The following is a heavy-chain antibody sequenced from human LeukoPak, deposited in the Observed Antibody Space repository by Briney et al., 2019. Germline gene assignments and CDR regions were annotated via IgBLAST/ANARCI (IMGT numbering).Heavy chain of an antibody. J-gene: IGHJ4*02. V-gene: IGHV3-9*01. D-gene: IGHD2-2*02. CDR3: AKDMGSKLIYLFDY. Sequence: GRSLRLSCAASGFTFDDYAMHWVRQAPGKGLEWVSGISWNSGSIGYADSVKGRFTISRDNAKNSLYLQMNSLRAEDTALYYCAKDMGSKLIYLFDYWGQGTLVTVSS. CDR2: ISWNSGSI. CDR1: GFTFDDYA.